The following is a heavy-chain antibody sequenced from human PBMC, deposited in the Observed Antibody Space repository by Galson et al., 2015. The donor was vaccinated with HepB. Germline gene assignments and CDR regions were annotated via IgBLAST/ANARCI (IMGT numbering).Heavy chain of an antibody. J-gene: IGHJ3*02. CDR1: GLTFSSYA. CDR3: ARDSLWSGYYSDTFDI. CDR2: ISDGGGTT. V-gene: IGHV3-23*01. Sequence: SLRLSCATSGLTFSSYAMSWVRQAPGKGLEWVSAISDGGGTTYYADSVKGRFTISRDNSKNTLSLHMNSLRAEDTAVYYCARDSLWSGYYSDTFDIWGQGTLVTVSS. D-gene: IGHD3-3*01.